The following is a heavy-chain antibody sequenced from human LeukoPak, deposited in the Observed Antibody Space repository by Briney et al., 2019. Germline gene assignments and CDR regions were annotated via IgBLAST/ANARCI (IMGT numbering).Heavy chain of an antibody. CDR3: ASLAYSSSWFPEANFDY. CDR1: GGSISSSSYH. V-gene: IGHV4-39*01. J-gene: IGHJ4*02. Sequence: SETLSLTCTVSGGSISSSSYHWGWIRQPPGKGLEWIGSIYYSGSTYYNPSLKSRVTISVDTSKNQFSLKLSSVTAADTAVYYCASLAYSSSWFPEANFDYWGQGTLVTVSS. D-gene: IGHD6-13*01. CDR2: IYYSGST.